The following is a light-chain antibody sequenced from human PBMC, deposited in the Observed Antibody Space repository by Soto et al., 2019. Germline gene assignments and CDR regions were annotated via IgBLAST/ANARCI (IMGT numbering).Light chain of an antibody. Sequence: AIQMTQSPSSLSASVGDRVTITCRASQGIRNDLGWYQPKPGKAPKLLVSAGSTLQGGVPSRFSGSGSGTDFTLTISSLQPEDFATYYCLQDYYFPRTFGQGTKVEI. CDR3: LQDYYFPRT. V-gene: IGKV1-6*01. CDR2: AGS. J-gene: IGKJ1*01. CDR1: QGIRND.